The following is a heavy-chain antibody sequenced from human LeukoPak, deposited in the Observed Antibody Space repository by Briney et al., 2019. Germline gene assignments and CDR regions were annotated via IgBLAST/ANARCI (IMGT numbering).Heavy chain of an antibody. V-gene: IGHV3-23*01. J-gene: IGHJ6*02. CDR2: TRGSGGNT. CDR3: AKDVRSSGSYYPYYYYGMDV. CDR1: GFTFSSYA. D-gene: IGHD3-10*01. Sequence: GGSLRLSCAASGFTFSSYAMSWVRQAPGKGLEWVSATRGSGGNTYYADSVKGRFTISRDNAKNTLSLQMTILRAEDAAVYYCAKDVRSSGSYYPYYYYGMDVWGQGPTVTVSS.